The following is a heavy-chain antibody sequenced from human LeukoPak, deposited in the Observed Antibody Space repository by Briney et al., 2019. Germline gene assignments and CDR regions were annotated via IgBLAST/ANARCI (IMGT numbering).Heavy chain of an antibody. CDR1: GGSISSYY. Sequence: PSETLSLTCTVSGGSISSYYWSWIRQPPGKGLEWIGYIYYSGSTNYNPSLKSRVTISVDTSKNQFSLKLSSVTAADTAVYYCARIAELITFGGVIVKYYYYYMDVWGKGTTVTVSS. D-gene: IGHD3-16*02. CDR3: ARIAELITFGGVIVKYYYYYMDV. V-gene: IGHV4-59*01. CDR2: IYYSGST. J-gene: IGHJ6*03.